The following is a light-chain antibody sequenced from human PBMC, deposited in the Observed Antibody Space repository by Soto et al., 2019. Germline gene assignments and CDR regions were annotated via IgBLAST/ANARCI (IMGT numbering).Light chain of an antibody. CDR2: AAS. J-gene: IGKJ1*01. CDR3: QQRFTTPWT. Sequence: DIQMTQSPSSLSASLGDRVTINCRASQSITNFLNWFQHKPGKAPKLLIYAASSLLSGVPSRFSGGGSGTDFTLTISNLQPEDFATYYCQQRFTTPWTFGQGTKVEI. V-gene: IGKV1-39*01. CDR1: QSITNF.